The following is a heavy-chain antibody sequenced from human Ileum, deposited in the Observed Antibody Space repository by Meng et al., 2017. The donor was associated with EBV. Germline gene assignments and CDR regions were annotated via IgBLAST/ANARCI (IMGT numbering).Heavy chain of an antibody. V-gene: IGHV2-5*02. J-gene: IGHJ4*02. CDR2: IYWDDDK. CDR1: WFSLCISGVG. Sequence: QITLKESGPTLVKPXXXXTXTXTFSWFSLCISGVGVGWIRQPPGKALEWLALIYWDDDKRYSPSLKSRLTITKDTSKNQVVLTMTNMDPVDTATYYCTHRPMTSAYYYFDNWGQGTLGTVSS. CDR3: THRPMTSAYYYFDN. D-gene: IGHD3-22*01.